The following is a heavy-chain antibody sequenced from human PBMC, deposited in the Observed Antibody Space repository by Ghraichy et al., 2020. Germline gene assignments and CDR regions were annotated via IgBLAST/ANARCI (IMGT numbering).Heavy chain of an antibody. J-gene: IGHJ3*01. CDR1: GFTFNLYA. D-gene: IGHD5-12*01. Sequence: GGSLRLSCTPSGFTFNLYAMNWVRQAPGKGLEWVSIIGGHETFFADFVKDRFTICRDNSRSTLYLQMNNLGAEDTAVYHCANDLHGHNQIYDPFDLWGRGTMVTVSS. CDR3: ANDLHGHNQIYDPFDL. V-gene: IGHV3-23*01. CDR2: IGGHET.